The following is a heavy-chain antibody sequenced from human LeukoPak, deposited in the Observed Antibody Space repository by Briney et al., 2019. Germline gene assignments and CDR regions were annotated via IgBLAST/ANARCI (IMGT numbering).Heavy chain of an antibody. Sequence: PGGSLRLSCVASGFTFSNYGMHWVRQVPGKGLEWVAAIWLDGIRKYYADSVKGRLTISRDNSKNTLYLQMNTLRGEDTAVYYCARDLEDSSPFGAFDMWGQGTMVTVSS. V-gene: IGHV3-33*01. CDR1: GFTFSNYG. D-gene: IGHD3-22*01. J-gene: IGHJ3*02. CDR3: ARDLEDSSPFGAFDM. CDR2: IWLDGIRK.